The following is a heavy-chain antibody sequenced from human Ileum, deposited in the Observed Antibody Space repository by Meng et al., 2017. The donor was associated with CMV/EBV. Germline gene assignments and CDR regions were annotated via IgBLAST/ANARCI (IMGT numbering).Heavy chain of an antibody. D-gene: IGHD4-11*01. J-gene: IGHJ6*02. CDR3: ASNSMSPYRAHGMDV. Sequence: ASVKVSCKTSGYTFTAYNIYWVRQAPGQGLEWMGMISISVGTTSYAQKFQGRGTMTRDTSTNTVHMELSSLTSEDTAVYYCASNSMSPYRAHGMDVWGQGTTVTVSS. CDR2: ISISVGTT. CDR1: GYTFTAYN. V-gene: IGHV1-46*01.